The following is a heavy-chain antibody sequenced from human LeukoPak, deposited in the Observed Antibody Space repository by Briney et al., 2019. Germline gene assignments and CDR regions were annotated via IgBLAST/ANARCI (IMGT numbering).Heavy chain of an antibody. D-gene: IGHD2-15*01. CDR3: AKRMSKDFGYYYYYGMDV. Sequence: GGSLRLSCAASGFTFSSYAMNWVRQAPGKVLEWVSAISGSGGSTYYADSVKGRFTISRDNSKNTLYLQMNSLRAEDTAVYYCAKRMSKDFGYYYYYGMDVWGQGTTVTVSS. V-gene: IGHV3-23*01. CDR1: GFTFSSYA. CDR2: ISGSGGST. J-gene: IGHJ6*02.